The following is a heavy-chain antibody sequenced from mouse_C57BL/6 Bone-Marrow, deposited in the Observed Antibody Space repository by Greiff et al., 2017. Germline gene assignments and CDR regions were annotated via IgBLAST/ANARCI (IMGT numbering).Heavy chain of an antibody. CDR3: SRDWDYFDY. J-gene: IGHJ2*01. CDR1: GYAFSNYW. D-gene: IGHD4-1*01. V-gene: IGHV1-80*01. CDR2: IYPEDGDT. Sequence: VQLQQSGAELVKPGASVKISCKASGYAFSNYWMHWVKQRPGKGLEWIGQIYPEDGDTNYNGKFKGKATLTADKSSSTAYMQISSRTSEDSAVYCCSRDWDYFDYWGQGTTLTVSS.